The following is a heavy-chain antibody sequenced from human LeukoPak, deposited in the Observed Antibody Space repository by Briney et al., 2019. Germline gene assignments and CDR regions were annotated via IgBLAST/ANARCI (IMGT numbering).Heavy chain of an antibody. D-gene: IGHD6-13*01. CDR1: GGTFSSYA. CDR3: AREIAAAGEGWYFDY. J-gene: IGHJ4*02. V-gene: IGHV1-69*13. CDR2: IIPIFGTA. Sequence: SVKVSCKASGGTFSSYAIRWVRQAPGQGLEWMEGIIPIFGTANYAQKFQGRVTITADESTSTAYMELSSLRSEDTAVYYCAREIAAAGEGWYFDYWGQGTLVTVSS.